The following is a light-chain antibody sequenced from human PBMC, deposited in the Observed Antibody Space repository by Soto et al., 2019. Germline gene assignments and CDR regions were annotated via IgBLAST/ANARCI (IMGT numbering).Light chain of an antibody. Sequence: ETVLTQSPGTLSLSPGERATLSCRASQSFSSTYLAWYQQKPGQAPRLLIYGASSRATGIPDRFSGSGSGTDFTLTISGLEPEDFAVYYCQHYGSSRTFGQGTKVDIK. J-gene: IGKJ1*01. CDR3: QHYGSSRT. CDR2: GAS. V-gene: IGKV3-20*01. CDR1: QSFSSTY.